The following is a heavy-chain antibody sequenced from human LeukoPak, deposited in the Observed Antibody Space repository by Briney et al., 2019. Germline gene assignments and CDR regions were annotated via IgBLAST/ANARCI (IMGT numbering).Heavy chain of an antibody. Sequence: PGGSLRLSCAASGFTFSSYGMHWVRQAPGKGLEWVAFIRYDGSNKYYADSVKGRFTISRDNSKNTLYLQMNSLRAEDTAVYYCARATHRAARRRAFDIWGQGTMVTVSS. J-gene: IGHJ3*02. D-gene: IGHD6-6*01. V-gene: IGHV3-30*02. CDR3: ARATHRAARRRAFDI. CDR2: IRYDGSNK. CDR1: GFTFSSYG.